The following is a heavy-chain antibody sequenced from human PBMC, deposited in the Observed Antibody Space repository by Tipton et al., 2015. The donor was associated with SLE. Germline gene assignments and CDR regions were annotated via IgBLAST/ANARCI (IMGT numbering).Heavy chain of an antibody. V-gene: IGHV4-4*07. CDR1: SGPIGSFY. CDR3: ARNVNTTMDV. J-gene: IGHJ6*02. D-gene: IGHD1-14*01. CDR2: IYYSGST. Sequence: TLSLTCSVFSGPIGSFYWSWIRQPAGQGLEWIGRIYYSGSTNYNPPLKSRVGMSVDTAKNQFSLKLTSVSAADTAVYYCARNVNTTMDVWGQGTTVTVSS.